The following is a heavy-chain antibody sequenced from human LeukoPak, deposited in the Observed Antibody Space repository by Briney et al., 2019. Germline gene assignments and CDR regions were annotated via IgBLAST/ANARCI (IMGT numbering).Heavy chain of an antibody. V-gene: IGHV1-18*01. CDR2: ISAYNGNT. J-gene: IGHJ4*02. CDR1: GYTFTSYG. CDR3: AREVLRYFDWPLDY. D-gene: IGHD3-9*01. Sequence: ASVKVSCKASGYTFTSYGISWVRQAPGQGLEWMGWISAYNGNTNYAQKLQGRVTMTTDTPTSTAYMELRSLRSDDTAVYYCAREVLRYFDWPLDYWGQGTLVTVSS.